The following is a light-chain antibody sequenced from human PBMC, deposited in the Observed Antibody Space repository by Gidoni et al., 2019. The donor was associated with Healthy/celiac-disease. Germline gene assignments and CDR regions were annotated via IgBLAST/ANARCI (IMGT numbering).Light chain of an antibody. CDR2: GAS. Sequence: IVLTPSPVTLSLSPGARATLSCRGSPRGSSSYLAWYQQTPAQAPRLLIYGASSRATGSPDRCSGSGSGTDFTLTIIRREPEDFAVDYCQQYGSTPYTFGQGTKLEIK. J-gene: IGKJ2*01. V-gene: IGKV3-20*01. CDR1: PRGSSSY. CDR3: QQYGSTPYT.